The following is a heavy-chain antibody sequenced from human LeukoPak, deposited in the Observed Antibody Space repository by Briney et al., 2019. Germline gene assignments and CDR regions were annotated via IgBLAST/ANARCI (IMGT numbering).Heavy chain of an antibody. CDR2: INPNSGGT. CDR3: ARESEQWLADAFDI. CDR1: GYTFTGYY. J-gene: IGHJ3*02. Sequence: ASVKVSCKASGYTFTGYYMHWVRQAPGQGLEWMGRINPNSGGTNYAQKFQGRVTMTRDTSISTAYMELSRLRSDDTAVYYCARESEQWLADAFDIWGQGTMVTVSS. V-gene: IGHV1-2*06. D-gene: IGHD6-19*01.